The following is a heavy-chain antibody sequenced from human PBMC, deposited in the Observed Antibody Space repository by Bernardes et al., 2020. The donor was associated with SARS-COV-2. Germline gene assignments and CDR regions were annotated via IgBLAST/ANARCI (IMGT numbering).Heavy chain of an antibody. CDR3: ARERRKRDYYDSSGPDAFDI. J-gene: IGHJ3*02. CDR2: ISSSGSTI. CDR1: GFTFSSYE. D-gene: IGHD3-22*01. Sequence: LRLSCAASGFTFSSYEMNWVRQAPGKGLEWVSYISSSGSTIYYADSVKGRFTISRDNAKNSLYLQMNSLRAEDTAVYYCARERRKRDYYDSSGPDAFDIWGQGTMVTVSS. V-gene: IGHV3-48*03.